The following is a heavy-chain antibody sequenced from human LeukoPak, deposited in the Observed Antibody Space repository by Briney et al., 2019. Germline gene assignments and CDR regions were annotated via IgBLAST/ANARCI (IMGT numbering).Heavy chain of an antibody. CDR2: IYYSGST. V-gene: IGHV4-59*01. CDR3: ARVVVVVAATSRILDHYYMDV. Sequence: SETLSLTCTVSGASISDYYWSWIRQPPGKGLEWIGYIYYSGSTNYNPSLKSRVTISVDTSKNQFSLKLGSVTAADTAVYYCARVVVVVAATSRILDHYYMDVWGKGTTVTVSS. CDR1: GASISDYY. D-gene: IGHD2-15*01. J-gene: IGHJ6*03.